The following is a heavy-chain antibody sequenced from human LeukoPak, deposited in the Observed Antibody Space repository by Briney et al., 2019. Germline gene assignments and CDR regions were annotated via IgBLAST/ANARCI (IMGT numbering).Heavy chain of an antibody. CDR2: ISSSTTHI. Sequence: TGGSLRLSCAASGFTFNRYTMNWVRQAPGKGLEWVSSISSSTTHIYYADSVKGRFTISRNNAKNSLNLQMNSLRAEDTAVYYCARIGAGSSRDYWGQGTLVTVSS. J-gene: IGHJ4*02. CDR1: GFTFNRYT. CDR3: ARIGAGSSRDY. D-gene: IGHD6-13*01. V-gene: IGHV3-21*01.